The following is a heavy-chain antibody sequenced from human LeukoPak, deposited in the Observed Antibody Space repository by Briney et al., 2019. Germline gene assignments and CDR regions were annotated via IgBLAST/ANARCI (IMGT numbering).Heavy chain of an antibody. V-gene: IGHV3-48*02. CDR3: ATVAMEDWYFDL. Sequence: GGSLRLSCVASGFTLRSYSMNWVRQAPGKGLEWVSYISSSGSTIYYADAVKGRFTISRDNAKNSLYLQMSSLRDEDTAVYYCATVAMEDWYFDLWGRGTLVTVSS. D-gene: IGHD5-18*01. J-gene: IGHJ2*01. CDR1: GFTLRSYS. CDR2: ISSSGSTI.